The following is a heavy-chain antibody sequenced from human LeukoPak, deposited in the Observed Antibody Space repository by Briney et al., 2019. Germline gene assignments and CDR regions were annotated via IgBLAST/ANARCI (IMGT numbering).Heavy chain of an antibody. Sequence: GGSLRLSRAASGFTFSSYAMHWVRQAPGKGLEWVAVISYDGSNKYYADSVKGRFTISRDNSKNTLYLQMNSLRAEDTAVYYCARQSMIADAFDIWGQGTMVTVSS. CDR3: ARQSMIADAFDI. CDR1: GFTFSSYA. J-gene: IGHJ3*02. CDR2: ISYDGSNK. V-gene: IGHV3-30*04. D-gene: IGHD3-22*01.